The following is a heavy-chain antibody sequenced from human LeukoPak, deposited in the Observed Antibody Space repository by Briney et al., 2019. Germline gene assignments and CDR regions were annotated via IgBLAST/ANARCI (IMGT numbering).Heavy chain of an antibody. Sequence: ASVKVSCKASGGTFSSYAISWVRQAPGQGLEWMGGIIPIFGTANYAQKFQGRVTITADESTSTAYMELSSLRSEDTAVYYCARQSVFIIQDIVVVPAAMSDPWGQGTLVTVSS. D-gene: IGHD2-2*01. J-gene: IGHJ5*02. V-gene: IGHV1-69*13. CDR2: IIPIFGTA. CDR1: GGTFSSYA. CDR3: ARQSVFIIQDIVVVPAAMSDP.